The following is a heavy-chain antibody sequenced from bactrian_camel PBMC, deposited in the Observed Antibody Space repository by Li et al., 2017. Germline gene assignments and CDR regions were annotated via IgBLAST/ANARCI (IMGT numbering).Heavy chain of an antibody. CDR1: GSTAGIQS. Sequence: HVQLVESGGDSVQPGGSLRLSCAISGSTAGIQSMAWFRQYPGNEREAIAAIDNDGFPTYHAAVKGRFAISRDNVKNTLYLQMNSLKPEDTAMYYCAAGRTSTLIPVRYTYWGQGTQVTVS. CDR2: IDNDGFP. CDR3: AAGRTSTLIPVRYTY. D-gene: IGHD4*01. J-gene: IGHJ4*01. V-gene: IGHV3S53*01.